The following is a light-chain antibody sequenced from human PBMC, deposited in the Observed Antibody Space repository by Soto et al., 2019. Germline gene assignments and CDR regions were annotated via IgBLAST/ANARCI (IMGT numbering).Light chain of an antibody. J-gene: IGKJ1*01. CDR3: QHLNNFPRT. V-gene: IGKV1-12*01. Sequence: DIQMTQSPSSVSASVGDRVTITCRASQNIDNWLAWYQQRPGKAPKLLIFAASTLQSGVPSRFSDSGSGTDFTLTISSLQPEDFATYYCQHLNNFPRTFGQGTKVEIK. CDR2: AAS. CDR1: QNIDNW.